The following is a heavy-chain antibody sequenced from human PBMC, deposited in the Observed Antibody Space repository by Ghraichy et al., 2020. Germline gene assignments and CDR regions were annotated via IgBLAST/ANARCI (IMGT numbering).Heavy chain of an antibody. CDR3: ARDSGYCSGGSCYTIDY. D-gene: IGHD2-15*01. Sequence: SETLSLTCAVYGGSFSGYYWSWIRQPPGKGLEWIGEINHSGSTNYNPSLKSRVTISVDTSKNQFSLKLSSVTAADTAVYYCARDSGYCSGGSCYTIDYWGQGTLVTVSS. CDR1: GGSFSGYY. V-gene: IGHV4-34*01. CDR2: INHSGST. J-gene: IGHJ4*02.